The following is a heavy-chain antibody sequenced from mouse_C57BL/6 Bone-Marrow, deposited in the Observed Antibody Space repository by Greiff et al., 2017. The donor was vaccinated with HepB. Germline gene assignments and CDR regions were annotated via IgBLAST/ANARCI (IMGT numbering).Heavy chain of an antibody. J-gene: IGHJ2*01. Sequence: QVQLQQSGAELARPGASVKLSCKASGYTFTSYGISWVKQRTGQGLEWIGEIYPRSGNTYYNEKFKGKATLTADKSSSTAYMELRSLTSEDSAVYFCARRGYSNYFDDWGQGTTLTVSA. CDR3: ARRGYSNYFDD. CDR1: GYTFTSYG. CDR2: IYPRSGNT. V-gene: IGHV1-81*01. D-gene: IGHD2-5*01.